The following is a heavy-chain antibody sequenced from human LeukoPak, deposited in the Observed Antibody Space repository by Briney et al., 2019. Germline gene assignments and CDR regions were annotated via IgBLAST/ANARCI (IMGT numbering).Heavy chain of an antibody. J-gene: IGHJ5*02. CDR1: GFTFSNYG. D-gene: IGHD3-22*01. V-gene: IGHV3-30*02. Sequence: GGSLRLSCAASGFTFSNYGMHWVRQAPGKGLEWVAFIRYDGSNKYYADSVKGRFTISRDNSKNTLYLQMNSLRAEDTAVYYCAKDAAPDSSGYYYTNWFDPWGQGTLVTVSS. CDR3: AKDAAPDSSGYYYTNWFDP. CDR2: IRYDGSNK.